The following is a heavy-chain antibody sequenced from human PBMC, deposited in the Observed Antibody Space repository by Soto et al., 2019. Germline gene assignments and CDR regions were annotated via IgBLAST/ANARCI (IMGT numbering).Heavy chain of an antibody. V-gene: IGHV3-9*01. CDR1: GFTFDDYA. CDR3: AKVEVVKTACRGGSCYSGAVEL. CDR2: IYWNSGSM. Sequence: EVQLVESGGGLVQPGRSLRLSCATSGFTFDDYAMHWVRQAPEKGLEWVSGIYWNSGSMVYADSVKGRFTISRDNPKKLRYPQMNSMRAEDTALYYYAKVEVVKTACRGGSCYSGAVELWGQGTMVTVST. D-gene: IGHD2-15*01. J-gene: IGHJ3*01.